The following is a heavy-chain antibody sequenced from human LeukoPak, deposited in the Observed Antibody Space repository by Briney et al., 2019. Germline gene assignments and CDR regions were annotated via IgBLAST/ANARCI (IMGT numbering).Heavy chain of an antibody. V-gene: IGHV1-69*01. J-gene: IGHJ4*02. CDR2: IIPIFGTA. Sequence: SVKVSCKASGGTFSSYAISWVRQAPGQGLEWMGGIIPIFGTANYAQKFQGRATITADESTSTAYMELSSLRSEDTAVYYCARDRECSSTSCYIGDYWGQGTLVTVSS. CDR3: ARDRECSSTSCYIGDY. CDR1: GGTFSSYA. D-gene: IGHD2-2*02.